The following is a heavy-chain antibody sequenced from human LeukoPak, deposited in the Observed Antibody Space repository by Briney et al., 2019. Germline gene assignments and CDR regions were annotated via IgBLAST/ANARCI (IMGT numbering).Heavy chain of an antibody. CDR3: ARGGFSKGY. CDR1: GYTFTSYD. V-gene: IGHV1-69*04. Sequence: SVKVSCKASGYTFTSYDINWVRQAPGQGLEWMGRIIPILGIANYAQKFQGRVTITADKSTSTAYMELSSLRAEDTAVYYCARGGFSKGYWGQGTLVTVSS. D-gene: IGHD2/OR15-2a*01. CDR2: IIPILGIA. J-gene: IGHJ4*02.